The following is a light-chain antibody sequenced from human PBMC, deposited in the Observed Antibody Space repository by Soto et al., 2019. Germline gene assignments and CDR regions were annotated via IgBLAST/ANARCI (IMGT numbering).Light chain of an antibody. CDR1: QSVSGW. CDR2: DAS. CDR3: QQYETFSGT. V-gene: IGKV1-5*01. Sequence: IQMTQSPSTLSASLGDTVTVTCGASQSVSGWLAWYQQKPGEAPKLLIYDASALPRGVPSRFRGSGSGTKFTLTIASLQPDDFAPYYCQQYETFSGTFGPGTKVDIK. J-gene: IGKJ1*01.